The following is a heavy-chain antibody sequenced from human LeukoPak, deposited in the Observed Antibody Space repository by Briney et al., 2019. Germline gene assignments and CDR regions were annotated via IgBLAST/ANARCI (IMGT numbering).Heavy chain of an antibody. D-gene: IGHD3-3*01. CDR2: INQHGSEK. CDR1: GFTFSDYW. Sequence: GGSLRLSCAASGFTFSDYWMHWVRQAPGKGLKWVANINQHGSEKYYVDSVKGRFTISRDNTRNSLSLQMNSLRDEDTAVYYCARGSSFGAYWGQGTLVTVSS. J-gene: IGHJ4*02. V-gene: IGHV3-7*03. CDR3: ARGSSFGAY.